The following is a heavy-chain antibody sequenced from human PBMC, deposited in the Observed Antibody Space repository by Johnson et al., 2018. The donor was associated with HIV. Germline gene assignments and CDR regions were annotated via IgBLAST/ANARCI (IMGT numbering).Heavy chain of an antibody. CDR1: EFTFSNYA. CDR3: ARSLPGRGSYYAFDI. Sequence: QVQLVESGGGVVQPGRSLRLSCAASEFTFSNYAMHWVRQAPGKGLEWVAVVPDDGDNKYYADPVKGRFTISRDNSKNTPYLQLNSLRAEDTAVYYCARSLPGRGSYYAFDIWGQGTMVTVSS. J-gene: IGHJ3*02. CDR2: VPDDGDNK. D-gene: IGHD1-26*01. V-gene: IGHV3-30*14.